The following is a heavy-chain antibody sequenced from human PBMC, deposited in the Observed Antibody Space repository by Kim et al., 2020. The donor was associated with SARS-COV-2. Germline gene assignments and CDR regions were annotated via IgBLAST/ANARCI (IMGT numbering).Heavy chain of an antibody. CDR1: GYTFTSYG. D-gene: IGHD5-12*01. Sequence: ASVKVSCKASGYTFTSYGISWVRQAPGQGLEWMGWISAYNGNTNYAQKLQGRVTMTTDTSTSTAYMELRSLRSDDTAVYYCARGRKDSGYAQYYYYYGMDVWGQGTTVTVSS. CDR3: ARGRKDSGYAQYYYYYGMDV. V-gene: IGHV1-18*01. J-gene: IGHJ6*02. CDR2: ISAYNGNT.